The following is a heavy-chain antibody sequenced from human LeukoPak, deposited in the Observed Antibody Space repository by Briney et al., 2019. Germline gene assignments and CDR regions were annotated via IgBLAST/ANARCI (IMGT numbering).Heavy chain of an antibody. D-gene: IGHD6-19*01. J-gene: IGHJ4*02. Sequence: ASVKVSCKASGYTFTSYGISWVRQAPGQGLEWMGWISAYNGNTNYAQKLQGRVTITRDTSASTAYMELSSLRSEDMAVYYCARAPYSSGWTKYYFDYWGQGTLVTVSS. CDR1: GYTFTSYG. CDR2: ISAYNGNT. CDR3: ARAPYSSGWTKYYFDY. V-gene: IGHV1-18*03.